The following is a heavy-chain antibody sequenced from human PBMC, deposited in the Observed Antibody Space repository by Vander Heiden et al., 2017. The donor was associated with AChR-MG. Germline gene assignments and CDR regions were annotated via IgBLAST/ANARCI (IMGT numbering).Heavy chain of an antibody. V-gene: IGHV4-39*01. CDR3: ARRWAGRRPPDY. Sequence: QLQLPESGPGLVKPSETLSLPSTVSGGSVSSSSYYWGGIRQPPGKGLEWIGSIYYSGSTYYNPALKSRVTIFVDTSKSEFSLRLRSVTAADTAVYYCARRWAGRRPPDYWGQGTLVTVSS. J-gene: IGHJ4*02. CDR1: GGSVSSSSYY. D-gene: IGHD6-19*01. CDR2: IYYSGST.